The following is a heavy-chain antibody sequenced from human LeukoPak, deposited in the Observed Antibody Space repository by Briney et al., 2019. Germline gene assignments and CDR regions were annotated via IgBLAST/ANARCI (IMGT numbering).Heavy chain of an antibody. CDR1: GFIFSAFN. CDR3: AKGRIGQYCSSTSCYALPYYFDY. V-gene: IGHV3-21*04. J-gene: IGHJ4*02. CDR2: ISSDNIYI. Sequence: GGSLRLSCAASGFIFSAFNMNWVRQAPGKGLEWVSFISSDNIYIYYADSVKGRFTISRDNSKSTLYLQMNSLRAEDTAVYYCAKGRIGQYCSSTSCYALPYYFDYWGQGTLVTVSS. D-gene: IGHD2-2*01.